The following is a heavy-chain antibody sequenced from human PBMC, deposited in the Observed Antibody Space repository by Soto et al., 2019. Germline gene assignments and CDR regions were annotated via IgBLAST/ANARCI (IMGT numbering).Heavy chain of an antibody. CDR1: GGLFSSYP. CDR2: IIPVFQTA. Sequence: SVKVSCKASGGLFSSYPISWVRQVPGQGLEWMGGIIPVFQTAYYTQRFQGRVTITADESTNTAYMELSSLRSEDTAIYYCARGGSGYTWFNEFWGRGTLVTVSS. D-gene: IGHD3-22*01. V-gene: IGHV1-69*13. J-gene: IGHJ4*02. CDR3: ARGGSGYTWFNEF.